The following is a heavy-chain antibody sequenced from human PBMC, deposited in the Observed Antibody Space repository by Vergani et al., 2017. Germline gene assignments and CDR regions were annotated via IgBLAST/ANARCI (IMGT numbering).Heavy chain of an antibody. D-gene: IGHD1-26*01. J-gene: IGHJ3*01. CDR2: INHSGTI. Sequence: QVQLQQWGPGLLKPSETLSLTCAVYGGSLSGYYWSWIRLAPGQGLEWIGEINHSGTINYNPTLKSPFNVSIDTSRDHFSLELRTVSAADTAVYFCARRAERWEALLRDDFDVWGQGTFVTVSP. CDR3: ARRAERWEALLRDDFDV. CDR1: GGSLSGYY. V-gene: IGHV4-34*01.